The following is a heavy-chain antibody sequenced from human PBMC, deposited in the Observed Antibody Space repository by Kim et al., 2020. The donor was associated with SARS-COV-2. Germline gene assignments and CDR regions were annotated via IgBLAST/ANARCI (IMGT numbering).Heavy chain of an antibody. CDR2: INHSGST. J-gene: IGHJ5*02. CDR3: ARGCLFSLYDYVWGSYRYRSGDWFDP. V-gene: IGHV4-34*01. D-gene: IGHD3-16*02. Sequence: SETLSLTCAVYGGSFSGYYWSWIRQPPGKGLEWIGEINHSGSTNYNPSLKSRVTISVDTSKNQFSLKLSSVTAADTAVYYCARGCLFSLYDYVWGSYRYRSGDWFDPWGQGTLVTVSS. CDR1: GGSFSGYY.